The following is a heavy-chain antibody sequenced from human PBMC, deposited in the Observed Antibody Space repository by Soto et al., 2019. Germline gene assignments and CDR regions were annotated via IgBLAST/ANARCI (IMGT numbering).Heavy chain of an antibody. Sequence: QAQLVQSGSEVKKPGASVKVSCQASGYTFTAFYMNWERQAPGQGLEWMGWVNPNTGVTKYAQKFQGRVTMTRDTSINTAYMELSGLTSDDTAVYYCTTLRLDPWGQGTLVTVSS. D-gene: IGHD3-9*01. CDR3: TTLRLDP. J-gene: IGHJ5*02. CDR1: GYTFTAFY. CDR2: VNPNTGVT. V-gene: IGHV1-2*02.